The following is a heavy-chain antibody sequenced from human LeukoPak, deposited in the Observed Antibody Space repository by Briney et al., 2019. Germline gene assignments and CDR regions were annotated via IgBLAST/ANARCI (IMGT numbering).Heavy chain of an antibody. Sequence: PSETLSLTCAVYGGSFSGYYWSWIRQPPGKGLEWIGEINHSGSTNYNPSLKSRVTISVDTSKNQFSLKLSSVTAADTAVCYCASFAWQNNGNWFDPWGQGTLVTVSS. CDR3: ASFAWQNNGNWFDP. J-gene: IGHJ5*02. CDR1: GGSFSGYY. CDR2: INHSGST. D-gene: IGHD1-14*01. V-gene: IGHV4-34*01.